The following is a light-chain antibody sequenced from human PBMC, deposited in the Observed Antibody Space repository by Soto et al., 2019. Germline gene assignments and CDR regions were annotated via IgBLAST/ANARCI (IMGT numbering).Light chain of an antibody. CDR2: DAS. J-gene: IGKJ5*01. V-gene: IGKV1-33*01. Sequence: DIQMTQSPSSLSASVGDRITITCQASQDIRKYLNWYQQKAGKAPKLLIYDASNRDTGVPTRFSGSGSGTDFLFTISSLQPEDFATYYRQQYENFPITFGQGTRLEIK. CDR1: QDIRKY. CDR3: QQYENFPIT.